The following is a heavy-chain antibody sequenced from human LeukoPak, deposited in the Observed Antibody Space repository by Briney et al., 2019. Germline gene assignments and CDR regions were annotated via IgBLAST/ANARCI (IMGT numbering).Heavy chain of an antibody. V-gene: IGHV4-34*01. D-gene: IGHD1-26*01. CDR2: INHSGST. Sequence: SETLSLTCTVSGGSISSYYWSWIRQPPGKGLEWIGEINHSGSTNYNPSLKSRVTISVDTSKNQFSLKLSSVTAADTAVYYCARRTSGSRTRCFDYWGQGTLVTVSS. CDR3: ARRTSGSRTRCFDY. CDR1: GGSISSYY. J-gene: IGHJ4*02.